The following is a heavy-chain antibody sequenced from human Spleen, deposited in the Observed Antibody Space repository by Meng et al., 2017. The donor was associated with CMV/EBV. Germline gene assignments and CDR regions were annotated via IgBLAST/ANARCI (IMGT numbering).Heavy chain of an antibody. D-gene: IGHD2-15*01. J-gene: IGHJ4*02. V-gene: IGHV3-74*01. Sequence: GESLKISCAATGFSFSDYQMNWVRQAPGKGLVWVSRINSDGSSTSYADSVKGRFTISRDNAKNTLYLQMNSLRAEDTAVYYCAREGGGYDSVGHAIDYWGQGTLVTVSS. CDR2: INSDGSST. CDR3: AREGGGYDSVGHAIDY. CDR1: GFSFSDYQ.